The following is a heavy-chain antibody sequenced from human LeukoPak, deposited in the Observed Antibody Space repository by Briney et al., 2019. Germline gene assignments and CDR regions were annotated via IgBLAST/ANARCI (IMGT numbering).Heavy chain of an antibody. CDR1: GFTFSDHY. D-gene: IGHD3-22*01. CDR3: ARSFRSSDSSGYYFDY. CDR2: SRNKANSYTT. J-gene: IGHJ4*02. Sequence: GGSLRLSCAASGFTFSDHYMDWVRQAPGKGLEWVGRSRNKANSYTTEYAASVKGRFTISRDDSKNSLYLQMNSLKTEDTAVYYCARSFRSSDSSGYYFDYWGQGTLVTVSS. V-gene: IGHV3-72*01.